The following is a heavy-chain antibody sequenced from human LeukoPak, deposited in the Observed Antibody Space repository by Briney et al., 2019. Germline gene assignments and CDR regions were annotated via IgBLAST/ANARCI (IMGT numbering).Heavy chain of an antibody. J-gene: IGHJ4*02. D-gene: IGHD3-22*01. CDR1: GFTFSDYY. CDR3: ARDSSGYYTFDY. V-gene: IGHV3-30*03. CDR2: ISYDGNNK. Sequence: GGSLRLSCAASGFTFSDYYMSWIRQPPGKGLEWVAVISYDGNNKYHADSVKGRFTISRNNSKNTLYLQMNSLRAEDTAVYYCARDSSGYYTFDYWGQGTLVTVSS.